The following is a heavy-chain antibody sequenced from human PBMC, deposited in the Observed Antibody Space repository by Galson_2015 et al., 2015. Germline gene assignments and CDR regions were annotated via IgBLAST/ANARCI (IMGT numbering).Heavy chain of an antibody. CDR3: AKDYRSRWVKYDFWSGRDGNWFDP. Sequence: SLRLSCAASGFTFDDYAMHWVRQAPGKGLEWVSLISGDGGSTYYADSVKGRFTISRDNSKNSLYLQMNSLRTEDTALYYCAKDYRSRWVKYDFWSGRDGNWFDPWGQGTLVTVSS. CDR2: ISGDGGST. J-gene: IGHJ5*02. CDR1: GFTFDDYA. D-gene: IGHD3-3*01. V-gene: IGHV3-43*02.